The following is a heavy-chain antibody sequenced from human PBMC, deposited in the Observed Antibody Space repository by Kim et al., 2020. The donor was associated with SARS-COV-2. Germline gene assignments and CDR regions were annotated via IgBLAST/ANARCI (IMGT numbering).Heavy chain of an antibody. CDR3: ERDRNFDV. CDR1: GFSFSSYS. CDR2: ISSGSTTR. Sequence: GGSLRLSCVASGFSFSSYSMNWVRQAPGKGLEWVSYISSGSTTRYYADSVKGRFTISRDNAKTSLYLQMNSLRAEDTAVYYCERDRNFDVWGRGSLVTVSS. V-gene: IGHV3-48*04. J-gene: IGHJ2*01.